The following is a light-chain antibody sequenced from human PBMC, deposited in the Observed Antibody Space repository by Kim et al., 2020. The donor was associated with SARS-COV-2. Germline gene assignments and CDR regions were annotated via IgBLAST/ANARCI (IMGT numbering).Light chain of an antibody. CDR2: EVS. Sequence: GQSITLSCTGTSSDVGSHNLVSWYQQHPGKAPKLMIYEVSKRPSGVSNRFSGSKSGNTASLTISGLQAEDGADYYCCSYAGSSTWVFGGGTQLTVL. J-gene: IGLJ3*02. CDR3: CSYAGSSTWV. CDR1: SSDVGSHNL. V-gene: IGLV2-23*02.